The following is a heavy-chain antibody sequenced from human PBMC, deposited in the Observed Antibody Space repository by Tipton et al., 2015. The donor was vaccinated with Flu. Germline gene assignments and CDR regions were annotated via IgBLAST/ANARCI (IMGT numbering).Heavy chain of an antibody. V-gene: IGHV4-59*08. CDR1: GVSISSYY. J-gene: IGHJ5*02. D-gene: IGHD1-7*01. CDR2: IYYSGST. CDR3: ASQNWNYNNWFDP. Sequence: TLSLTCTVSGVSISSYYWNWIRQPPGKGLEWIGYIYYSGSTNYSPSLKSRVTISVDTSKNQFSLKLSSVTAADTAVYYCASQNWNYNNWFDPWGQGTLVTVSS.